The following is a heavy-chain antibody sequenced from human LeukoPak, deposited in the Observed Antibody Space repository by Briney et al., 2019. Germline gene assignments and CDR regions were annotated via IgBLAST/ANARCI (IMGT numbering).Heavy chain of an antibody. V-gene: IGHV3-48*03. CDR3: ARAYLHDYGDYQWFDP. D-gene: IGHD4-17*01. J-gene: IGHJ5*02. CDR2: ISSSGSTI. CDR1: GFTFSSYE. Sequence: PGGSLRLSCAASGFTFSSYEMNWVRQAPGKGLEWVSYISSSGSTIYYADSVKGRFTISRDNAKNSLYLQMNSLRAEDTVVYYCARAYLHDYGDYQWFDPWGQGTLVTVSS.